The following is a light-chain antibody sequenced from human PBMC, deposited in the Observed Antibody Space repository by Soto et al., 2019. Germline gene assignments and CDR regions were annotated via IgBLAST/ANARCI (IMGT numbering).Light chain of an antibody. J-gene: IGLJ3*02. CDR2: DVS. Sequence: QSALTQPRSVSGSPGQSVTISCTGTSSDVGGYNYVSWYQQHPGKAPKLMIYDVSKWPSGVPDRFSGSKSGNTASLTISGLQAEDESDYYFCSYSGSYTWVFGGGTKLTVL. CDR3: CSYSGSYTWV. V-gene: IGLV2-11*01. CDR1: SSDVGGYNY.